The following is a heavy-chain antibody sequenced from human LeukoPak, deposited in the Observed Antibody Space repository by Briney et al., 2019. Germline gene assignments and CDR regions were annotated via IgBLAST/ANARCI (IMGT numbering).Heavy chain of an antibody. CDR3: ARDSGLEYFDY. CDR1: GFTFSSYG. D-gene: IGHD3/OR15-3a*01. Sequence: PGGSLRLSCAASGFTFSSYGVHWVRQAPGKGLEWVAVIWYDGSNKYYADSVKGRFTISRDNSKNTLYLQMNSLRAEDTAVYYCARDSGLEYFDYWGQGTLVTVSS. CDR2: IWYDGSNK. V-gene: IGHV3-33*01. J-gene: IGHJ4*02.